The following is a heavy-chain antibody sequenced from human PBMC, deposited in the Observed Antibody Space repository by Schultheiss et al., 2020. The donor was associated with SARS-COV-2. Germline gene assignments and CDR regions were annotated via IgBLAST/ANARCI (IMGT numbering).Heavy chain of an antibody. CDR3: ATGDGSYFNY. CDR2: ISYDGSNK. Sequence: GGSLRLSCAASGFTFSSYGMHWVRQAPGKGLEWVAVISYDGSNKYYADSVKGRFTISRDNSKNTLYLQMNSLRAEDTAVYFCATGDGSYFNYWGQGALVTVSS. V-gene: IGHV3-30*12. CDR1: GFTFSSYG. D-gene: IGHD3-3*01. J-gene: IGHJ4*02.